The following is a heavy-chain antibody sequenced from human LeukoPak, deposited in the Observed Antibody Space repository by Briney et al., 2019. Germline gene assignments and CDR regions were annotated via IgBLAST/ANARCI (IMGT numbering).Heavy chain of an antibody. CDR1: GYTFTSYY. V-gene: IGHV1-46*01. J-gene: IGHJ4*02. CDR2: INPSGGST. Sequence: ASVKVSCKASGYTFTSYYMHWVRQAPGQGLEGMGIINPSGGSTSYAQKFQGRVTMTEDTSTDTAYMELSSLRSEDTAVYYCATDPVTPWYFDHWGQGTLVTVSS. CDR3: ATDPVTPWYFDH. D-gene: IGHD4-23*01.